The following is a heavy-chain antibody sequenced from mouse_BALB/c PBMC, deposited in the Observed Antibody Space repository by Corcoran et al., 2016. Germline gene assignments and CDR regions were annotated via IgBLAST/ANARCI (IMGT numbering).Heavy chain of an antibody. D-gene: IGHD2-3*01. CDR3: ARRTEGYSYAMDY. Sequence: QVTLKESGPVILKPSQTLSLTCSFSGVSLSTSSMGVDWIRQPSGKGLEWLTHIWWDDERHYNPSLKSQLTISKDTSRNQVFLKITSVDTADTATSYCARRTEGYSYAMDYWGQGTSVTVSS. CDR2: IWWDDER. V-gene: IGHV8-12*01. J-gene: IGHJ4*01. CDR1: GVSLSTSSMG.